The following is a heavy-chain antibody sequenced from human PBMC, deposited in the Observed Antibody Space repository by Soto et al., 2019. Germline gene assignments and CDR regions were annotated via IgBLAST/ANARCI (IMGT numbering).Heavy chain of an antibody. Sequence: GGSLRLSCAASGFTFSDYYMSWIRQAPGKGLEWVSYISSSGSTIYYADSVKGRFTISRDNAKNSLYLQMNSLRAEDTAVYYCASRTTVTNFDYWGQGTLVTVSS. CDR1: GFTFSDYY. V-gene: IGHV3-11*01. J-gene: IGHJ4*02. CDR3: ASRTTVTNFDY. D-gene: IGHD4-17*01. CDR2: ISSSGSTI.